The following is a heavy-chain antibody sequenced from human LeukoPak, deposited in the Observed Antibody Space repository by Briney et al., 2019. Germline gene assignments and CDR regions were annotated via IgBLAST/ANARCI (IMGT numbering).Heavy chain of an antibody. V-gene: IGHV1-18*01. CDR2: ISVYNGNT. Sequence: ASVKVSCKASGYTFTSYGISWVRQAPGQGLEWMGWISVYNGNTNYAQRLQGRVTMTRDISTSTAYMELRSLRSDDTAVYYCARDPDRSLTVGPTQVDYWGQGTLVTVSS. CDR1: GYTFTSYG. D-gene: IGHD1-26*01. J-gene: IGHJ4*02. CDR3: ARDPDRSLTVGPTQVDY.